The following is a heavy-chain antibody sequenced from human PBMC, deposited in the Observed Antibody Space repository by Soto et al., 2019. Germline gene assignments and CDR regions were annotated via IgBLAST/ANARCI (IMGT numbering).Heavy chain of an antibody. J-gene: IGHJ4*02. D-gene: IGHD6-13*01. V-gene: IGHV1-69*01. CDR1: EGTFNSYA. CDR3: ASGASLWYPYFFDS. Sequence: QAQVVQSGAEVRKPGSSVKLSCKASEGTFNSYAIAWVRQAPGQGLEWMGGSIPYYNTLNYAQKFQDRVTIAADDSTNTVYMELSSLRSDYTAVYFCASGASLWYPYFFDSWAQGTLVTVSS. CDR2: SIPYYNTL.